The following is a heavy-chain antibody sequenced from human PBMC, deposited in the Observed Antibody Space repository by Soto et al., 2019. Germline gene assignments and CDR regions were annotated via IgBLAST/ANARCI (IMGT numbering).Heavy chain of an antibody. J-gene: IGHJ3*02. CDR2: INAGNGNT. D-gene: IGHD3-10*01. Sequence: QVQLVQSGAEVKKPGASVKVACKASGYTFTSYAMHWVRQAPGQRLEWMGWINAGNGNTKYSQKFQGRVTITRDTSASTAYMELSSLRSEDTAVYYCARTYGSGNFSAFDIWGQGTMVTVSS. CDR3: ARTYGSGNFSAFDI. V-gene: IGHV1-3*01. CDR1: GYTFTSYA.